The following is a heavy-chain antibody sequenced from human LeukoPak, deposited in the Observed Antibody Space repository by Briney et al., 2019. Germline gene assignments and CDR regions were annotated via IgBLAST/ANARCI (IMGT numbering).Heavy chain of an antibody. J-gene: IGHJ4*02. CDR1: GFTFSNYW. CDR2: IDNAGSIT. CDR3: ATQQGGNRAY. Sequence: PGGSLRLSCAASGFTFSNYWIHWVRQAPGKGLVWVSRIDNAGSITTYADSVKGRFTISRDNAENTLYLQMNSLRVEDTAVYYCATQQGGNRAYWGQGTLVTVSS. D-gene: IGHD1-14*01. V-gene: IGHV3-74*03.